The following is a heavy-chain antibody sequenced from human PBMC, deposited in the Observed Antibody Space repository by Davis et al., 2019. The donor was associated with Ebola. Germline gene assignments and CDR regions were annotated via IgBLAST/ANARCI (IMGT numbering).Heavy chain of an antibody. J-gene: IGHJ4*02. CDR2: IKQDGSEK. CDR1: GFTFSRYW. V-gene: IGHV3-7*01. D-gene: IGHD3-3*01. Sequence: GESLKISCAASGFTFSRYWMSWVRQAPGKGLEWVANIKQDGSEKYYVDSVKGRFTISRDNAKNSLYLQMNSLRADDTALYFCARDKYYDFWSGYQPNDYWGQGTLVTVSS. CDR3: ARDKYYDFWSGYQPNDY.